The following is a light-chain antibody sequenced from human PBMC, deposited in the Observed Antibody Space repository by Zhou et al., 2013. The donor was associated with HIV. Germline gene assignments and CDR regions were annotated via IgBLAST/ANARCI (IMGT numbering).Light chain of an antibody. J-gene: IGKJ4*01. V-gene: IGKV3-11*01. Sequence: EIVLTQSPATLSLSPGERATLSCTASQSVRSYLAWYQQKPGQAPRLLIFDASNRATGIPARFSGSGSGTDFTLTISRLEPEDVALYYXQQRSKWPPRFTFGEEPRWRSN. CDR1: QSVRSY. CDR3: QQRSKWPPRFT. CDR2: DAS.